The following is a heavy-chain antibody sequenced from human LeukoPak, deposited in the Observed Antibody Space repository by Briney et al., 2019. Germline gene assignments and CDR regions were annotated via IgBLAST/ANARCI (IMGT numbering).Heavy chain of an antibody. CDR3: ARAYYYYMDV. V-gene: IGHV4-34*01. J-gene: IGHJ6*03. Sequence: SETLSLTCAVYGGSFSDYYRSWIRQPPGKGLEWIGEINDSGSTYYNPSLMSRVTMSIDTSKNQFSLKLTSVTAADTAVYYCARAYYYYMDVWGKGTTVTVSS. CDR2: INDSGST. CDR1: GGSFSDYY.